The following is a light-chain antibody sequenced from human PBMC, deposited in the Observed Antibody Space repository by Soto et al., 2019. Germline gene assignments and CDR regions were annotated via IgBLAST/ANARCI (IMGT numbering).Light chain of an antibody. CDR1: QSVGFN. V-gene: IGKV3-15*01. CDR3: QHYNSWPPWT. CDR2: GAS. J-gene: IGKJ1*01. Sequence: PASLSGAPGERATLSCRASQSVGFNLAWYQQRPGQAPRLLIHGASTRATGVPARSSGSGSGTEFTLTISSLQSEDFAVYYCQHYNSWPPWTFGQGTKVDIK.